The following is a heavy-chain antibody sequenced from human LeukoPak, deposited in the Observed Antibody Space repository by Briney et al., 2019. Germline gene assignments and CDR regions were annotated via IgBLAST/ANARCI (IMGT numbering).Heavy chain of an antibody. J-gene: IGHJ4*02. CDR2: INPSGGST. Sequence: ASVKVSCKASGYTLTSYYLHWVRQAPGQGLEWMAIINPSGGSTSHAQKFQGRVTMTRDTSTSTVYMELSSLRSEDTAVYYCARGNYYDSSGQNTLFDYWGQGTLVTVSS. CDR3: ARGNYYDSSGQNTLFDY. CDR1: GYTLTSYY. V-gene: IGHV1-46*01. D-gene: IGHD3-22*01.